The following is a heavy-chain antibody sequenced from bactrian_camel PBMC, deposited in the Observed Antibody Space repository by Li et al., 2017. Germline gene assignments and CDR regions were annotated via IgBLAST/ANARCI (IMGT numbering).Heavy chain of an antibody. Sequence: HVQLVESGGGLVQPGGSLRLSCAASDSSYSMGWFRQAPGKEREGVADIDRHGKSKYADSVKGRFTISRDNDKNTVFLQMDSLKPEDTAMYYCGADYPGFHRPEGCDLDFPYKGQGTQVTVS. CDR1: DSSYS. J-gene: IGHJ4*01. D-gene: IGHD5*01. CDR2: IDRHGKS. V-gene: IGHV3S53*01.